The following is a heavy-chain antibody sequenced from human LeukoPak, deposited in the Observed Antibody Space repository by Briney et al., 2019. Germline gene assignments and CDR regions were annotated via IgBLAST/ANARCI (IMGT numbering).Heavy chain of an antibody. J-gene: IGHJ3*02. Sequence: PGGSLRLSCAASGFTLSSYWMHWVRQGPEKGLVWVSRINDHGSSTDYADSGKGRFTISRDNGKNTLYLQMNSLRAEDTAVYYCARIPVGGNRAFDIWGQGTMVTVSP. CDR3: ARIPVGGNRAFDI. V-gene: IGHV3-74*01. CDR2: INDHGSST. CDR1: GFTLSSYW. D-gene: IGHD6-19*01.